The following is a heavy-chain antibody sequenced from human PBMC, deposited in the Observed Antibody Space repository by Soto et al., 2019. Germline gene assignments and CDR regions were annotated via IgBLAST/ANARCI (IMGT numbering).Heavy chain of an antibody. CDR3: AREGGIVGATTADY. V-gene: IGHV4-30-4*01. J-gene: IGHJ4*02. CDR2: IYYSGST. Sequence: QVQLQESGPGLVKPTQTLSLTGTVSGGSISSGNYYWSWIREPPGKGLEWIGYIYYSGSTYYNPSIKSRVTISVDTSKNQFSLKLSSVTAVDTAVYYCAREGGIVGATTADYWGQGTLVTVSS. D-gene: IGHD1-26*01. CDR1: GGSISSGNYY.